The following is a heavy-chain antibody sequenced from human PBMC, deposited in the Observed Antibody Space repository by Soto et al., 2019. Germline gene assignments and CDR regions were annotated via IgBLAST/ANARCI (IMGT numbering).Heavy chain of an antibody. CDR3: AAAVSSGYYDY. CDR1: GVSISTYY. J-gene: IGHJ4*02. D-gene: IGHD3-22*01. V-gene: IGHV4-59*01. Sequence: PSETLSLTCTVSGVSISTYYWSWIRQPPGKGLEWIGYIYYSGTTNYNSSLKSRVTISVDTSKKQFSLNLSSVTAADTAVYYCAAAVSSGYYDYWGQGTLVTVSS. CDR2: IYYSGTT.